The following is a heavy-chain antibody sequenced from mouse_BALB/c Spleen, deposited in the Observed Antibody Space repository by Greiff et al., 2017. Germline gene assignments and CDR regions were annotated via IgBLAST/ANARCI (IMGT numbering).Heavy chain of an antibody. CDR1: GYTFTSYW. V-gene: IGHV1-69*02. J-gene: IGHJ3*01. CDR3: TRSTGPRGFAY. Sequence: QVQLQQSGAELVRPGASVKLSCKASGYTFTSYWINWVKQRPGQGLEWIGNIYPSDSYTNYNQKFKDKATLTVDKSSSTAYMQLSSPTSEDSAVYYCTRSTGPRGFAYWGQGTLVTVSA. CDR2: IYPSDSYT.